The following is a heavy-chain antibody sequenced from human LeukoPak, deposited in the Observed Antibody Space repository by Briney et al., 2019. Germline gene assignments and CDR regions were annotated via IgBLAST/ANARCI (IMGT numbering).Heavy chain of an antibody. D-gene: IGHD3-22*01. V-gene: IGHV3-30*18. Sequence: QPGGSLRLSCAASGFTFSSYGMHWVRQAPGKGLEWVAVISYDGSNKYYADSVKGRFTISRDNSKNTLYLQMNSLRAEDTAVYYCAKGSYYYDSSGYWFPPRIWGQGTMVTVSS. CDR3: AKGSYYYDSSGYWFPPRI. CDR2: ISYDGSNK. CDR1: GFTFSSYG. J-gene: IGHJ3*02.